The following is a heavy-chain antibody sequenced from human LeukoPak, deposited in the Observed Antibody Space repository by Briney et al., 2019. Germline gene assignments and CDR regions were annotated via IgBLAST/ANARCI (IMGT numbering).Heavy chain of an antibody. D-gene: IGHD2-15*01. CDR3: VKWRSGSAEFDY. V-gene: IGHV6-1*01. J-gene: IGHJ4*02. CDR1: GDSVSSNSAA. Sequence: SLTLSLTCAISGDSVSSNSAAWNSIRQSPSRGLEWLRRTYYRSKWYNDYALSVKSRITINPDTSKNQFSLQLNFVTPEDTAVYYCVKWRSGSAEFDYWGQGTLVTVSS. CDR2: TYYRSKWYN.